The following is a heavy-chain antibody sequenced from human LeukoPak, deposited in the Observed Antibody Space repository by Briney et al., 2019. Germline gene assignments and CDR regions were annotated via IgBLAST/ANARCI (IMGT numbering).Heavy chain of an antibody. J-gene: IGHJ6*02. Sequence: GGSLRLSCAASGFTFDDYAMHWVRQAPGKGLEWVSGISWNSGSIGYADSVKGRFTISRDNAKNSLYLQMNSLRAEDTALYYCAKEPPFNYYGMDVWGQGTTVTVSS. CDR2: ISWNSGSI. CDR1: GFTFDDYA. CDR3: AKEPPFNYYGMDV. V-gene: IGHV3-9*01.